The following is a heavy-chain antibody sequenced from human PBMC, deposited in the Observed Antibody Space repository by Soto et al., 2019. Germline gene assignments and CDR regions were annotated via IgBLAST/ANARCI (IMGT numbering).Heavy chain of an antibody. CDR1: GGSVSSVIHY. J-gene: IGHJ4*02. V-gene: IGHV4-61*01. D-gene: IGHD3-22*01. CDR3: ARGGHTPNNYDGSGYYYHFDH. CDR2: MFDSGST. Sequence: SETLSLTCTVSGGSVSSVIHYWSWFRQPPGKGLEWIGWMFDSGSTNKNPSLSSRVTISIDTSKNQFSLKLSSVTAADTAVYYCARGGHTPNNYDGSGYYYHFDHWGQGTQVTVSS.